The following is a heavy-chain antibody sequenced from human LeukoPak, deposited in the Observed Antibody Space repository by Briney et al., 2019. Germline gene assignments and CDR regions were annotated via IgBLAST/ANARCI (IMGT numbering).Heavy chain of an antibody. Sequence: GGSLRLSCAASGFTFSSYGMHWVRQAPGKGLEWVANIKQDGSEKYYVDSVKGRFTISRDNAKNSLYLQMNSLRAEDTAVYYCARGPLIAPYYFDYWGQGTLVTVSS. V-gene: IGHV3-7*01. D-gene: IGHD2/OR15-2a*01. CDR3: ARGPLIAPYYFDY. CDR2: IKQDGSEK. J-gene: IGHJ4*02. CDR1: GFTFSSYG.